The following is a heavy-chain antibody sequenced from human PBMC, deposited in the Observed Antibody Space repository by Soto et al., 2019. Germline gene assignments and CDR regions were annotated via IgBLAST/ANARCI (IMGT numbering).Heavy chain of an antibody. Sequence: GGSLRLSCAASVFTFSAYNMNFVRQAPGKGLEWVSSITSGRTYIYYADSVKGRFTISRENAKNSLFLQMNSLRVEDTAVYYCARGYDSSAGEYWGQGTMVTVSS. V-gene: IGHV3-21*01. CDR2: ITSGRTYI. CDR3: ARGYDSSAGEY. CDR1: VFTFSAYN. D-gene: IGHD3-22*01. J-gene: IGHJ4*02.